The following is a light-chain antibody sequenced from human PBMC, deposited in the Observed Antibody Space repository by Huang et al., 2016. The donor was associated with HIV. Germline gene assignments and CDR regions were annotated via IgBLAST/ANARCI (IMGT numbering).Light chain of an antibody. J-gene: IGKJ1*01. V-gene: IGKV3-15*01. CDR1: QSVNKN. CDR2: GAS. Sequence: EIVMTQSPATLSVSPGERATLSCRASQSVNKNLAWYQQKPGQAPRRRMLGASTRAAGVPARFSGSGSGTEFTLTISSLQSEDFAVYYCQHYNNWSPWTFGQGTKVEIK. CDR3: QHYNNWSPWT.